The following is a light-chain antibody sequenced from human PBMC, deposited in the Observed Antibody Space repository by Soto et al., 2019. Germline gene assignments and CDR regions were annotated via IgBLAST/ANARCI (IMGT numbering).Light chain of an antibody. CDR3: CSFAGSYTSFV. CDR2: DVN. CDR1: SNY. V-gene: IGLV2-11*01. J-gene: IGLJ1*01. Sequence: QSVLTQPRSVSGSPGQSVTISCTGTSNYVSWYQQHPGKAPKLIISDVNKRPSGVPDRFSGSKSGRTASLTISGLLAEDEADYYCCSFAGSYTSFVFAIGTKVTVL.